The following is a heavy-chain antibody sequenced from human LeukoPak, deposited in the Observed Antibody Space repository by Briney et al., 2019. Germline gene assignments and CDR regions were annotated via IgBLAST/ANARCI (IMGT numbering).Heavy chain of an antibody. D-gene: IGHD3-22*01. CDR3: AREVYDSNGYYTDY. CDR1: GGSISTYY. CDR2: IHYNGRI. Sequence: SETLSLTCSVSGGSISTYYWTWIRQPPGKGLEWIGNIHYNGRINYNPSLKSRVTISVDTSKNQFSLQLSSVTAADTAEYYCAREVYDSNGYYTDYWGQGTLVTVSS. J-gene: IGHJ4*02. V-gene: IGHV4-59*01.